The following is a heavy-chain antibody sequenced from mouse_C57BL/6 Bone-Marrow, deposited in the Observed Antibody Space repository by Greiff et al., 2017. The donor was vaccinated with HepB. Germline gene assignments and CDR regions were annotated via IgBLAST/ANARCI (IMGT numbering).Heavy chain of an antibody. CDR2: IYPRDGST. D-gene: IGHD2-3*01. CDR1: GYTFTDHT. V-gene: IGHV1-78*01. J-gene: IGHJ1*03. CDR3: ARERDGYSDWYFDD. Sequence: VQRVESDAELVKPGASVKLSCTVSGYTFTDHTIHWMKQRPEQGLEWIGYIYPRDGSTKYNEKFKGKATLTADKSSSTAYMQLNSLTSEDTAVYFCARERDGYSDWYFDDWGTGTTVTVSS.